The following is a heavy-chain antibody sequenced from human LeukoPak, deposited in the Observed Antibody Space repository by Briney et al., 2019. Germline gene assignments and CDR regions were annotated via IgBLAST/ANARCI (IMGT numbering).Heavy chain of an antibody. V-gene: IGHV3-23*01. CDR2: ISGSGGST. J-gene: IGHJ6*02. CDR3: AKVCSGDSCQYYYYGMDV. CDR1: GFTVRNNY. D-gene: IGHD2-15*01. Sequence: GGSLRLSCAASGFTVRNNYMSWVRQAPGKGLEWVSAISGSGGSTYYADSVKGRFTISRDNSKNTLYLQMNSLRAEDTAVYYCAKVCSGDSCQYYYYGMDVWGQGTTVTVSS.